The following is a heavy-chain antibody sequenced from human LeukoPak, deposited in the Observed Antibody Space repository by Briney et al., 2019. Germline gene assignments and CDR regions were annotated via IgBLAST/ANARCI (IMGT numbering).Heavy chain of an antibody. Sequence: SETLSLTCTVSGGSISSSSYYWGWIRQPPGKGLEWIGSIYYSGSTYYNPSLKSRVTISVDTSKNQFSLKLSSVTAADTAVYYCARLLKFWSGYLEENWFDPWGQGTLVTVSS. CDR3: ARLLKFWSGYLEENWFDP. D-gene: IGHD3-3*01. J-gene: IGHJ5*02. CDR1: GGSISSSSYY. CDR2: IYYSGST. V-gene: IGHV4-39*01.